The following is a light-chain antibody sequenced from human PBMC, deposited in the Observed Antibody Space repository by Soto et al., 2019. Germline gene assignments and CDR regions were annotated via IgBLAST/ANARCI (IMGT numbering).Light chain of an antibody. CDR1: QGISTY. CDR2: AAS. J-gene: IGKJ1*01. V-gene: IGKV1-39*01. CDR3: QHITTWT. Sequence: DIQMTPSPSSLSASVGDRVTITCRASQGISTYLNWYQQKPGKAPKLLIYAASSLQSGVPSRFSGSGSETDFTLTISSLQPEDFATYSCQHITTWTFGQGTKVDI.